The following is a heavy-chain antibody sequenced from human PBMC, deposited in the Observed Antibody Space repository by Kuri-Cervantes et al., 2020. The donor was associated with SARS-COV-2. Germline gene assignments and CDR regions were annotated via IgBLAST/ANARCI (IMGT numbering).Heavy chain of an antibody. CDR1: GFTFTSYW. CDR3: AREDVVPATLRGYYYNNGMDV. CDR2: IKPDGSDK. Sequence: GESLKISCAASGFTFTSYWMSWVRQAPGKGLEWVANIKPDGSDKYYVDSVKGRLTISRDNAKNSLYLQMNSLRPEDTAVYYCAREDVVPATLRGYYYNNGMDVWGQGTTVTVSS. D-gene: IGHD2-15*01. J-gene: IGHJ6*02. V-gene: IGHV3-7*04.